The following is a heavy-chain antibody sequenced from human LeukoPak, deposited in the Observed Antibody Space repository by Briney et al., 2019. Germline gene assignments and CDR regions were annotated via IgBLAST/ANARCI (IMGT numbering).Heavy chain of an antibody. CDR1: GFTFSSYW. CDR2: RKQDGSEK. J-gene: IGHJ6*03. Sequence: GGSLRLSCAASGFTFSSYWMSWVRQAPGKGLEGVANRKQDGSEKYYVDSVKGRFTISRDNTTNSLYLQMNSLRAEDTAVYYCARDRSTSCCHYYYYYMDVWGKGTTVTVSS. D-gene: IGHD2-2*01. CDR3: ARDRSTSCCHYYYYYMDV. V-gene: IGHV3-7*01.